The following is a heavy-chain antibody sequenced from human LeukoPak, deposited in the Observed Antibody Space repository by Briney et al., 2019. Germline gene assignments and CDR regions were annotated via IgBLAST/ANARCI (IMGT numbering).Heavy chain of an antibody. CDR1: GGSISSYY. V-gene: IGHV4-59*08. CDR2: IYYSGST. Sequence: SETLSLTCTVSGGSISSYYWSWIRQPPGKGLEWIGYIYYSGSTSYNPSLKSRVTISVDTSKNQFSLKLSSVTAADTAVYYCAGEGYCSSTSCPVDYWGQGTLVTVSS. D-gene: IGHD2-2*01. CDR3: AGEGYCSSTSCPVDY. J-gene: IGHJ4*02.